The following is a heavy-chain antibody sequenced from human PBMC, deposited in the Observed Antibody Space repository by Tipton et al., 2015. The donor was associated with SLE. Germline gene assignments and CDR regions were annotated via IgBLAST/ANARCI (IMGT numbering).Heavy chain of an antibody. J-gene: IGHJ4*02. V-gene: IGHV4-4*02. D-gene: IGHD3-10*01. CDR1: GGSISSSNW. Sequence: TLSLTCAVSGGSISSSNWWSWVRQPPGKRLEWIGDIYHIGSTNYNPSLKSRVTMSVDDSKNQFSLKLTSVTAADTAVYYCARWHGSVSYYDYWGQGTLLTVSP. CDR2: IYHIGST. CDR3: ARWHGSVSYYDY.